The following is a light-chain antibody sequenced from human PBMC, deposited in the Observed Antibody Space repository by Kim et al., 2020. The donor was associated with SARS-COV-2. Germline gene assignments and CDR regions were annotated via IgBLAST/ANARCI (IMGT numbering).Light chain of an antibody. CDR3: QQYYSFPYT. CDR2: AAS. J-gene: IGKJ2*01. Sequence: AIRMTQSPSSFSASTGDRVTITCRASQAISPYLAWYQQKPGKAPKLLIYAASTLQSGVPSRFSGSGSGTDFTLTISCLQSEDFATYYCQQYYSFPYTFGQGTKLEI. CDR1: QAISPY. V-gene: IGKV1-8*01.